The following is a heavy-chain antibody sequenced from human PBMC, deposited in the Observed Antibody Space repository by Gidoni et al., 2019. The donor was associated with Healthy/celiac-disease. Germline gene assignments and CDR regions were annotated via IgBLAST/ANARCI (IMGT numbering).Heavy chain of an antibody. CDR2: ISSNGGST. CDR1: GITFSSYA. Sequence: EVQLVESGGGLVQPGGSLRLSCSASGITFSSYAMHWVRQAPGKGLEYVSAISSNGGSTYYADSVKGRFTISRDNSKNTLYLQMSSLRAEDTAVYYCVKMDTAMVMSAVSYWGQGTLVTVSS. CDR3: VKMDTAMVMSAVSY. V-gene: IGHV3-64D*06. J-gene: IGHJ4*02. D-gene: IGHD5-18*01.